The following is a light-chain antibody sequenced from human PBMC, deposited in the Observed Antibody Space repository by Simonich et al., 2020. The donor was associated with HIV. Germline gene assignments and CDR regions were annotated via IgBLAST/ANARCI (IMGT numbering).Light chain of an antibody. CDR3: QQYNSYAYT. CDR1: QSISSW. J-gene: IGKJ2*01. CDR2: KAS. Sequence: DIQMPQSPSSLSASVGDRVTITCRASQSISSWLAWYQQKPGKAPKLLIYKASSLESGGPSRFSGSGSGTEFTLTISSLQPDDFATYYCQQYNSYAYTFGQGTKLEIK. V-gene: IGKV1-5*03.